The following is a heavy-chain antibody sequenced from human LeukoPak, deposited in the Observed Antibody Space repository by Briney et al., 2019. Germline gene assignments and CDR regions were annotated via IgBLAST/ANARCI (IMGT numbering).Heavy chain of an antibody. D-gene: IGHD3-22*01. V-gene: IGHV5-51*01. CDR3: ASAGDTSDYFYFSAFDI. J-gene: IGHJ3*02. Sequence: GGSLKISCQGSGYSFTNSWIGWVRQMPGKGLEWMGIIYPGDSDTTYSPSFQGQVTISADKSISTAYLQWSSLKASDTAMYYCASAGDTSDYFYFSAFDIWGQGTMVTVSS. CDR2: IYPGDSDT. CDR1: GYSFTNSW.